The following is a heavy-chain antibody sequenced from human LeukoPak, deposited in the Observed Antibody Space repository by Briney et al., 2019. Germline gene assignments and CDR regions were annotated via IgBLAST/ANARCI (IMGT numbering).Heavy chain of an antibody. V-gene: IGHV3-23*01. CDR1: GFTFSNYA. D-gene: IGHD3-9*01. J-gene: IGHJ4*02. CDR2: ITGSGGNT. Sequence: GGSLRLSCAASGFTFSNYAMSWVRQTPGKGLEWVSAITGSGGNTYYADSVKGRFTISRDNSKNTVFLQMNSLRAEDTAVYYCAKWGDYDVLTGYYVSDYWGQGTLVTVSA. CDR3: AKWGDYDVLTGYYVSDY.